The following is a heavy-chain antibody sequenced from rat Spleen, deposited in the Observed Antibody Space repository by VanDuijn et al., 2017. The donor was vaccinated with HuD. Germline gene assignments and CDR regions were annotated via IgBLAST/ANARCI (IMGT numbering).Heavy chain of an antibody. J-gene: IGHJ4*01. D-gene: IGHD1-2*01. V-gene: IGHV5-22*01. CDR2: ISYEGSST. CDR3: ARHPPQYYSSSHMDA. Sequence: EVQLVESGGGLVQPGRSMKLSCAASGFTFSDYYMAWVRQAPKKGLEWVASISYEGSSTYYGDSVKGRFTISRDNAKSTLYLQMNSLRSEDTATYYCARHPPQYYSSSHMDAWGQGASVTVSS. CDR1: GFTFSDYY.